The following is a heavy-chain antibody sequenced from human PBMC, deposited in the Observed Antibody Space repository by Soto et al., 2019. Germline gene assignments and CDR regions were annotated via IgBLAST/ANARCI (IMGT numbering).Heavy chain of an antibody. V-gene: IGHV3-23*01. D-gene: IGHD3-10*01. Sequence: GGSLRLSCAASGFTFNNYAMTWVRQAPGKGLEWVSAISGSGGSTYYAASVKGRFTISRDNSTNTLYLQMNSLRVEDTAVYYCAGSFGDHWGQGTLVTVSS. CDR1: GFTFNNYA. J-gene: IGHJ4*02. CDR2: ISGSGGST. CDR3: AGSFGDH.